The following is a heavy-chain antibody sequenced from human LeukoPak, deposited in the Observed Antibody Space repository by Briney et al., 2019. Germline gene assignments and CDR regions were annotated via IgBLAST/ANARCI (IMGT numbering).Heavy chain of an antibody. CDR2: INHSGST. CDR3: ASTNIGYSSGWFYYYYMDV. J-gene: IGHJ6*03. D-gene: IGHD6-19*01. CDR1: GGSFSGYY. Sequence: ASETLSPTCAVYGGSFSGYYWSWIRQPPGKGLEWIGEINHSGSTNYNPSLKSRVTISVDTSKNQFSLKLSSVTAADTAVYYCASTNIGYSSGWFYYYYMDVWGKGTTVTVSS. V-gene: IGHV4-34*01.